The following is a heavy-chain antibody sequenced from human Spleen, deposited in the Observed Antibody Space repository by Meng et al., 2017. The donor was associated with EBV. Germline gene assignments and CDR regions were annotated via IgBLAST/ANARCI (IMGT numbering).Heavy chain of an antibody. Sequence: QRRLQEAGSGLGKPSETLSLPCTGSGGSISGLYWSWIRQSPGKGLEWIGYIYYSGTTEYNPSLKSRLTMSVDISRNQFSLKLRSVTAADTAVYYCAKGGFDYGSGFYDYWGQGTLVTVSS. CDR3: AKGGFDYGSGFYDY. CDR1: GGSISGLY. D-gene: IGHD3-10*01. J-gene: IGHJ4*02. V-gene: IGHV4-59*11. CDR2: IYYSGTT.